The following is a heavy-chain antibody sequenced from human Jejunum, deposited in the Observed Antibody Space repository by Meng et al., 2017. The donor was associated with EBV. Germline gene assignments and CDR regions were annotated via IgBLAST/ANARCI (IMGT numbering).Heavy chain of an antibody. Sequence: QAGQAGAGGKKPGPPVKVSCNASGGTFNSYVINWVRQAPGQGLEWMGGIIPIFGRTNYALEFQDRVTITADKFTSTVYMEMSSLKSEDTAVYYCARDQGRDYDSSTYYTHWGRGTLVTVSS. V-gene: IGHV1-69*06. D-gene: IGHD3-22*01. J-gene: IGHJ4*02. CDR1: GGTFNSYV. CDR2: IIPIFGRT. CDR3: ARDQGRDYDSSTYYTH.